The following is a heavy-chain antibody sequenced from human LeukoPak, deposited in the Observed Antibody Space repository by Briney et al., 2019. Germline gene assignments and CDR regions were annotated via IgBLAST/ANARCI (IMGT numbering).Heavy chain of an antibody. Sequence: GGSLRLSCVASGFTFGKYWMSWVRQAPGKGLEWVGFIRSKAYGGTTEYAASVKGRFTISRDDSKSIAYLQMNSLKTEDTAVYYCTRDRTYDFWSGYGDYWGQGTLVTVSS. CDR1: GFTFGKYW. D-gene: IGHD3-3*01. J-gene: IGHJ4*02. V-gene: IGHV3-49*04. CDR2: IRSKAYGGTT. CDR3: TRDRTYDFWSGYGDY.